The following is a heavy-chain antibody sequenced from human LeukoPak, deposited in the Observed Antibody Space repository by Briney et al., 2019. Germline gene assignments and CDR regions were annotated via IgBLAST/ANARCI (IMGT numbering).Heavy chain of an antibody. CDR1: GYTFTSYD. V-gene: IGHV1-8*01. J-gene: IGHJ6*03. D-gene: IGHD6-19*01. Sequence: ASVKVPCKASGYTFTSYDINWVRQATGHGLEWMGWMNPNSGNTGYAQKFQGRVTMTRNTSISTAYMELSSLRSEDTAVYYCARIYSSGWYLAYYMDVWGKGTTVTVSS. CDR2: MNPNSGNT. CDR3: ARIYSSGWYLAYYMDV.